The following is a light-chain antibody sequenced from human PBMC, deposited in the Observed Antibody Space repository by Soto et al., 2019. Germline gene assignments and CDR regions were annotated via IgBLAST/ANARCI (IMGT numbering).Light chain of an antibody. V-gene: IGLV2-14*03. J-gene: IGLJ1*01. CDR2: DVS. CDR1: SSDVGAYNY. Sequence: QSALTQPASVSGSPGQSIAISCTGTSSDVGAYNYVSWYQQYPGKAPKLMIYDVSNRTSGVSDRFSGSKSGNTASLTISGLQAEDEADYYCSSYTTSVTYVFGTGTKVTVL. CDR3: SSYTTSVTYV.